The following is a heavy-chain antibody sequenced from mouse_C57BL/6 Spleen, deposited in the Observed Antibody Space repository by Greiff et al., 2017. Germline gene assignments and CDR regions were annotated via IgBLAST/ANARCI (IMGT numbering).Heavy chain of an antibody. CDR3: AGDYGSSYYFDY. CDR1: GYAFSSSW. Sequence: VKLQESGPELVKPGASVKISCKASGYAFSSSWMNWVKQRPGKGLEWIGRIYPGDGDTNYNGKFKGKATLTADKSSSTAYMQLSSLTSEDSAVXFCAGDYGSSYYFDYWGQGTTLTVSS. V-gene: IGHV1-82*01. D-gene: IGHD1-1*01. CDR2: IYPGDGDT. J-gene: IGHJ2*01.